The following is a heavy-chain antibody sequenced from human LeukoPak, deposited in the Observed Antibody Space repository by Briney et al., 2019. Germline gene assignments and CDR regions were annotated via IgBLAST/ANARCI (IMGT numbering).Heavy chain of an antibody. CDR1: GGTFSSYA. CDR2: IIPIFGTA. Sequence: SVKVSCKASGGTFSSYAISWVRQAPGQGLEWMGGIIPIFGTANYAQKFQGRVTMTEDTSTDTAYMELSSLRPEDTAVYYCATGPAPYYGSGSWVDYWGQGTLVTVSS. D-gene: IGHD3-10*01. V-gene: IGHV1-69*06. J-gene: IGHJ4*02. CDR3: ATGPAPYYGSGSWVDY.